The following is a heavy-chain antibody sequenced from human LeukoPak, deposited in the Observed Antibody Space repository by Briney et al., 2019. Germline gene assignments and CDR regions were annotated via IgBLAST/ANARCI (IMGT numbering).Heavy chain of an antibody. Sequence: PGGSLRLSCAVSGFTFSSLWLSWVRQAPGKGLEWVAVISYDGSNKYYADSVKGRFTISRDNSKNTLYLQMNSLRAEDTAVYYCAKVNSGYHYYYYGMDVWGQGTTVTVSS. CDR2: ISYDGSNK. CDR1: GFTFSSLW. J-gene: IGHJ6*02. V-gene: IGHV3-30*18. D-gene: IGHD3-22*01. CDR3: AKVNSGYHYYYYGMDV.